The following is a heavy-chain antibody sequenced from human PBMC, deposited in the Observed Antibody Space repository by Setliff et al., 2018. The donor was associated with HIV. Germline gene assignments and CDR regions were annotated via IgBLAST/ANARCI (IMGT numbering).Heavy chain of an antibody. CDR1: GYTFTGFG. Sequence: GESLKVSCKASGYTFTGFGITWVRQAPGQGLEWMGWISANNGNTNYAQNLQGRLSMTTDTSTNTAYMELRRLTADDTAVYFCARGGVYYYYMDVWGKGTTVTVSS. CDR2: ISANNGNT. V-gene: IGHV1-18*01. D-gene: IGHD3-16*01. J-gene: IGHJ6*03. CDR3: ARGGVYYYYMDV.